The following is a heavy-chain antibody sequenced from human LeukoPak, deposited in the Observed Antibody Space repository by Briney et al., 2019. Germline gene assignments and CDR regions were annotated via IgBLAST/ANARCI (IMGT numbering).Heavy chain of an antibody. CDR2: FDPEDGET. CDR1: GYTLTELC. D-gene: IGHD3-3*01. CDR3: ATAVRFLEWLLPTAFDY. J-gene: IGHJ4*02. Sequence: ASVKVSCKVSGYTLTELCMHWVRQAPGKGLEWMGGFDPEDGETIYAQKFQGRVTMTEDTSTDTAYMELSSLRSEDTAVYYCATAVRFLEWLLPTAFDYWGQGTLVTVSS. V-gene: IGHV1-24*01.